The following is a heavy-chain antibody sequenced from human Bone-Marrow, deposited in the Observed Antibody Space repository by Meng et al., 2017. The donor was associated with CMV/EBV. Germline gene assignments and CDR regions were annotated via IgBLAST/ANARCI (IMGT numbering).Heavy chain of an antibody. CDR1: FTSYD. Sequence: FTSYDINWVRQATGQGLEWMGWMNPNSGNTGYAQKFQGRVTMTRNTSISTAYMELSSLRSEDTAVYYCARGRYYYDSSGYYYLEYFQHWGQGTLVPSPQ. D-gene: IGHD3-22*01. CDR2: MNPNSGNT. V-gene: IGHV1-8*01. CDR3: ARGRYYYDSSGYYYLEYFQH. J-gene: IGHJ1*01.